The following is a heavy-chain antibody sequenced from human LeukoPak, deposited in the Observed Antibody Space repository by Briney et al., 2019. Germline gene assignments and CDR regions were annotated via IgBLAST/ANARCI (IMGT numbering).Heavy chain of an antibody. J-gene: IGHJ4*02. Sequence: SETLSLTCAVYGGSFSGYYWSWIRQPPGKGPEWIGEINHSGSTNYNPSLKSRVTISVDTSKNQFSLKLSSVTAADTAVYYCAREGTVTTHYFDYWGQGTLVTVSS. CDR2: INHSGST. CDR1: GGSFSGYY. V-gene: IGHV4-34*01. D-gene: IGHD4-17*01. CDR3: AREGTVTTHYFDY.